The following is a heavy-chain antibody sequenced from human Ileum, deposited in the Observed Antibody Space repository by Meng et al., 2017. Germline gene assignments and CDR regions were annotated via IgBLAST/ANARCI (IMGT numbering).Heavy chain of an antibody. CDR1: GFTFSNYA. J-gene: IGHJ4*02. CDR3: VRGGVAPPIDY. Sequence: VQLLGSGGGLVHRGGSLGLSCEVSGFTFSNYAMSWVRQAPGKGLDWVSAISTSSSFIYYAESVRGRFTISRDNSKNTLYLQMNSLRVEDTALYYCVRGGVAPPIDYWGQATLVTVSS. CDR2: ISTSSSFI. V-gene: IGHV3-23*05. D-gene: IGHD2-15*01.